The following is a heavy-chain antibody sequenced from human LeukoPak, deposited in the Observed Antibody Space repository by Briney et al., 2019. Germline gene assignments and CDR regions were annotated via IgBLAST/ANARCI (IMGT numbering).Heavy chain of an antibody. D-gene: IGHD5-18*01. Sequence: PGGSLRLSCAASGFTFSSYGMHWVRQAPGKGLEWVAVMSYDGSNKYYADSVEGRFTISRDNSKNTLYLQMNSLRDEDTAVYYCASGVETSMGNDYWGQGTLVTVPS. V-gene: IGHV3-30*03. J-gene: IGHJ4*02. CDR3: ASGVETSMGNDY. CDR2: MSYDGSNK. CDR1: GFTFSSYG.